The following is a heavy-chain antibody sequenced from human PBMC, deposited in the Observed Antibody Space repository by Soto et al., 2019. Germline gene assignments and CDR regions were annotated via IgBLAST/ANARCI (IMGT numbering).Heavy chain of an antibody. CDR2: IVVASGNT. CDR1: GFTFIRSA. CDR3: AADPMPTSYYNYDMDV. D-gene: IGHD3-10*01. Sequence: SVKVSCKASGFTFIRSAVQWVRQARGQRLEWVGWIVVASGNTNYAQTFQDRVTITRDTSTSTAYMDLRGLRSEDTAVYYCAADPMPTSYYNYDMDVWGQGTTVTVSS. V-gene: IGHV1-58*01. J-gene: IGHJ6*02.